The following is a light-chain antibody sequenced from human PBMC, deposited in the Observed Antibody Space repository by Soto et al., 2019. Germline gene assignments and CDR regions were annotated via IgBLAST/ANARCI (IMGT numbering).Light chain of an antibody. J-gene: IGLJ2*01. CDR1: SSDVGGYNY. V-gene: IGLV2-14*01. CDR3: SSYTSSSTVV. Sequence: QSALTQPASVSGSPGQSITISCTGTSSDVGGYNYVSWYQQHPGKAPKLMIYDVSNWPSGVSNRFSGSKSGNTASLTISGLQAEDEADYYCSSYTSSSTVVFGGGTKVPVL. CDR2: DVS.